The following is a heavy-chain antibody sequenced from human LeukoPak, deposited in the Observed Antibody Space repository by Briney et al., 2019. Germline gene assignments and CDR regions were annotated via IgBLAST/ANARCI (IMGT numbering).Heavy chain of an antibody. CDR2: INHSGST. CDR3: ARDLMT. Sequence: SETLSLTCAVYGGSFSGKYWTWIRQPPHKGLEWIGEINHSGSTNYNPSLKSRVTISVDTSKNQFSLKLSSVTAADTAVYYCARDLMTWGQGTLVTVSS. J-gene: IGHJ4*02. CDR1: GGSFSGKY. V-gene: IGHV4-34*01.